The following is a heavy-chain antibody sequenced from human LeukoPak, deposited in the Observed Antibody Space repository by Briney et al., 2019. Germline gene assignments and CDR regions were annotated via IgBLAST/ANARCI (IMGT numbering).Heavy chain of an antibody. V-gene: IGHV1-2*02. Sequence: ASVKVSCKASGYTFNSSYMHWVRQAPGQGLEWMGWINPNSGGTNYAQKFQGRVTMTRDTSISTAYMELSRLRSDDTAVYYCARGTVVVPAAIGWFDPWGQGTLVTVSS. J-gene: IGHJ5*02. CDR2: INPNSGGT. CDR1: GYTFNSSY. D-gene: IGHD2-2*02. CDR3: ARGTVVVPAAIGWFDP.